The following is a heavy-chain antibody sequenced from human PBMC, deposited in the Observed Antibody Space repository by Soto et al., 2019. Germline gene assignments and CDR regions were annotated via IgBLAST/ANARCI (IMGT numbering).Heavy chain of an antibody. V-gene: IGHV4-61*01. J-gene: IGHJ3*02. CDR2: IYYSGST. D-gene: IGHD3-9*01. Sequence: ETLSLTCTVSGGSVSSGSYYWSWIRQPPGKGLEWIGYIYYSGSTNYNPSLKSRVTISVDTSKNQFSLKLSSVTAADTAVYYCARSYAYYDILTGYYRDAFDIWGQGTMVTVSS. CDR3: ARSYAYYDILTGYYRDAFDI. CDR1: GGSVSSGSYY.